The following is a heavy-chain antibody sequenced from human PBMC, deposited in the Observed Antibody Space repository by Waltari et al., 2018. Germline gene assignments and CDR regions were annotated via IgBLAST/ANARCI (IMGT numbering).Heavy chain of an antibody. CDR2: VYHNGNT. CDR1: GDSISSGFY. Sequence: QVQLQESGPGLVKSSETLSLTCGVSGDSISSGFYWVWIRQPPGKGPEGIGSVYHNGNTFYNPSLTGRVTMSVDKSRKHFSLSLSSVTAADTAVYYCARATCSHGGCSMYYFYYYMDVWGKGTTVTVSS. CDR3: ARATCSHGGCSMYYFYYYMDV. D-gene: IGHD2-8*01. J-gene: IGHJ6*03. V-gene: IGHV4-38-2*01.